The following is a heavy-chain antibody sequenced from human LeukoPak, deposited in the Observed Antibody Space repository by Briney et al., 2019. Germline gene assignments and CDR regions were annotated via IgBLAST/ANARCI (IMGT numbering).Heavy chain of an antibody. D-gene: IGHD1-26*01. CDR1: GFIVSSNY. CDR3: ARDYYSGPGGY. CDR2: ISSSGTTI. J-gene: IGHJ4*01. Sequence: GGSLRLSCVASGFIVSSNYMSWVRQAPGKGLEWVSYISSSGTTIYYADSVKGRFSISRDNAKNTLYLQMNSLRAEDTAVYYCARDYYSGPGGYWGQGTLVTVSS. V-gene: IGHV3-11*04.